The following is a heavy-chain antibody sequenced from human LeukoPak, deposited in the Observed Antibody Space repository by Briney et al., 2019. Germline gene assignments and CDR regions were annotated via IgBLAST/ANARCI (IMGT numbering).Heavy chain of an antibody. J-gene: IGHJ6*02. CDR1: GFTFSSYA. CDR2: IKQDGSEK. CDR3: ARYSGSYEVNYYYYYGMDV. V-gene: IGHV3-7*03. Sequence: GSLRLSCSASGFTFSSYAMRWVRQAPGKGLEWVANIKQDGSEKYYVDSVKGRFTISRDNAKNSLYLQMNSLRAEDTAVYYCARYSGSYEVNYYYYYGMDVWGQGTTVTVSS. D-gene: IGHD1-26*01.